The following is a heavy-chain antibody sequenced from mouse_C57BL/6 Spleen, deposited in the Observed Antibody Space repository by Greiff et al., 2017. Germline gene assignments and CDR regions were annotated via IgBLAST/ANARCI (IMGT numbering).Heavy chain of an antibody. Sequence: VQLQQSGPELVKPGASVKISCKASGYAFSSSWMNWVKQRPGKGLEWIGRIYPGDGDTNYNGKFKGKATLTADKSSSTAYMQLSSLTSEDSAVXFCARKGYFDVWGTGTTVTVSS. J-gene: IGHJ1*03. V-gene: IGHV1-82*01. CDR3: ARKGYFDV. CDR1: GYAFSSSW. CDR2: IYPGDGDT.